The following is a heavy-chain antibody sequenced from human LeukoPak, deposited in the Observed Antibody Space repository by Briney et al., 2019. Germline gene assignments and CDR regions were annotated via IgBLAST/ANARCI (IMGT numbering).Heavy chain of an antibody. D-gene: IGHD3-10*01. CDR2: INRNNEKT. V-gene: IGHV1-18*01. CDR3: TRDLGVTAKDPFAY. Sequence: ASVKVSCKISGDRSSTYGIKWVRQAPGQGLEWLGWINRNNEKTKYGQKFQGRVTMTRDTDTTTYYMEMRSLGSDDTAIYYCTRDLGVTAKDPFAYWGQGTLVTVTS. CDR1: GDRSSTYG. J-gene: IGHJ4*02.